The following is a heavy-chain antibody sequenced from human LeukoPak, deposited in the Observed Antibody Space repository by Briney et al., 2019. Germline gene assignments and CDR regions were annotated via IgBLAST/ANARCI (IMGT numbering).Heavy chain of an antibody. J-gene: IGHJ4*02. Sequence: ASVKVSCKASGYTFTSYYMHWVRQAPGQGLEWMGWINPNSGGTNYAQKFQGRVTMTRDTSISTAYMELSRLRSDDTAVYYCARVAEQQQLNVFDYWGQGTLVTVSS. CDR3: ARVAEQQQLNVFDY. V-gene: IGHV1-2*02. CDR1: GYTFTSYY. D-gene: IGHD6-13*01. CDR2: INPNSGGT.